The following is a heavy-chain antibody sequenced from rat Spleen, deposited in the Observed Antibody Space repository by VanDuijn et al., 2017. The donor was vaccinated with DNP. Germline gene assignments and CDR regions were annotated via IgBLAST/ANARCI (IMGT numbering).Heavy chain of an antibody. CDR3: VGRPPPTRGPFDY. Sequence: EVQLVESDGGLVQPGRSLKLSCTASGFTFSDHNMAWVRQAPKKGLEWVASISFEGTITFYGDSVKGRFTISRDSAKSILYLQMDSLRAEDMATYYCVGRPPPTRGPFDYWGQGVMVTVSS. CDR1: GFTFSDHN. V-gene: IGHV5-22*01. J-gene: IGHJ2*01. CDR2: ISFEGTIT. D-gene: IGHD1-4*01.